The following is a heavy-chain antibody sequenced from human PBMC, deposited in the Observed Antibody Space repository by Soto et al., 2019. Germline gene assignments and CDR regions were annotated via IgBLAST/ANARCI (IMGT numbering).Heavy chain of an antibody. CDR1: GFTFSNAW. Sequence: PGGSLRLSCAASGFTFSNAWMNWVRQAPGKGLEWVGRIKSKTGGGTTDYAAPVKGRFTISRDDSKNTLYPQMNSLKTEDTAVYYCTTVVGMVYARFHWGQGTLVTVSS. J-gene: IGHJ4*02. CDR2: IKSKTGGGTT. V-gene: IGHV3-15*07. D-gene: IGHD2-8*01. CDR3: TTVVGMVYARFH.